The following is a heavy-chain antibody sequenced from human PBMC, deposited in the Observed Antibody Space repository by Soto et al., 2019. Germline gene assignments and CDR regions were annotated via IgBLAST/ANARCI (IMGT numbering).Heavy chain of an antibody. V-gene: IGHV1-8*01. Sequence: ASVKVSCKASGYTFTSYDINWVRQATGQGLEWMGWMNPNSGNTGYAQKFQGRVTMTRNTSISTAYMELSSLRSEDPAVYYCARFHNYDDSSGPTTNYYYGMDVWGQGTTVTVSS. J-gene: IGHJ6*02. CDR2: MNPNSGNT. CDR1: GYTFTSYD. D-gene: IGHD3-22*01. CDR3: ARFHNYDDSSGPTTNYYYGMDV.